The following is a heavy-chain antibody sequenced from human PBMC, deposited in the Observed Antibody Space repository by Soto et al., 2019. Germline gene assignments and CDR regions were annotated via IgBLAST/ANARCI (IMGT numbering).Heavy chain of an antibody. V-gene: IGHV4-34*01. D-gene: IGHD2-2*01. J-gene: IGHJ5*02. Sequence: SETLSLTCAVYGGSFSGYYWSWIRQPPGKGLEWIGEINHSGSTNYNPSLKSRVTISVDTSKNQFSLKLSSVTAADTAVYYCAREGRSCSSTCCYYKRNNWFDPWGQGTLVTVSS. CDR1: GGSFSGYY. CDR3: AREGRSCSSTCCYYKRNNWFDP. CDR2: INHSGST.